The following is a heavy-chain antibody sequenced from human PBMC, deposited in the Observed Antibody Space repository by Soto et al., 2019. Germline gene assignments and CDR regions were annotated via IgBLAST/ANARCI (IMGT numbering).Heavy chain of an antibody. V-gene: IGHV3-23*01. CDR2: ISGSGGST. Sequence: GGSLRLSCAASGFTLSSYAISWVRQAPGKGLEWVSAISGSGGSTYYADSVKGRFTISRDNSKNTLYLQMNSLRAEDTAVYYCAKDLSLEAGLFRLWGQGTLVTVSS. J-gene: IGHJ4*02. D-gene: IGHD6-19*01. CDR3: AKDLSLEAGLFRL. CDR1: GFTLSSYA.